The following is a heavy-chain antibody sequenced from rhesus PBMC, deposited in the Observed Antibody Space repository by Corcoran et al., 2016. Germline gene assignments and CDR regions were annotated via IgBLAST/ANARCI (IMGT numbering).Heavy chain of an antibody. CDR3: AKYSGGWSRYYFDY. CDR1: GGSISSSNW. D-gene: IGHD6-37*01. CDR2: IYGSGGST. Sequence: QVQLQESGPAVVKPSETLSLTCAVSGGSISSSNWWSWIRQSPGKGLEWIGGIYGSGGSTEYNPSLKDRVTISIDTSKNQFSLKLSSVTAADTAVYYCAKYSGGWSRYYFDYWGQGVLVTVSS. V-gene: IGHV4-93*02. J-gene: IGHJ4*01.